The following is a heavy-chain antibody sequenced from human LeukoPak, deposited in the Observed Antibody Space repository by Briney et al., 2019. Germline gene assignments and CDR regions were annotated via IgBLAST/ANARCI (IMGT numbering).Heavy chain of an antibody. V-gene: IGHV4-59*01. CDR2: YSGST. Sequence: SETMSLTCTVSGGSIRSYYWSWIRQPPGKGLEWIGYYSGSTNYNPSLKSRVTISVDTSKNQFSLKLSSVTAADTAVYYCAREGYSYGFDYWGQGTLVTVSS. D-gene: IGHD5-18*01. J-gene: IGHJ4*02. CDR3: AREGYSYGFDY. CDR1: GGSIRSYY.